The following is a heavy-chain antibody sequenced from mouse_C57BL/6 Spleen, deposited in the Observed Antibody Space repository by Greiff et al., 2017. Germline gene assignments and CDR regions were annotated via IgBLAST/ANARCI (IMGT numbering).Heavy chain of an antibody. Sequence: EVKLVESGGGLVKPGGSLKLSCAASGFTFSDYGMHWVRQAPETGLEWVAYISSGSSTIYYADPVKGRFTISRDNAKNTLFLQMTSLRSEDTAMYYCARSIYYDYDEGYYYAMDYWGQGTSVTVSS. CDR2: ISSGSSTI. CDR3: ARSIYYDYDEGYYYAMDY. CDR1: GFTFSDYG. J-gene: IGHJ4*01. V-gene: IGHV5-17*01. D-gene: IGHD2-4*01.